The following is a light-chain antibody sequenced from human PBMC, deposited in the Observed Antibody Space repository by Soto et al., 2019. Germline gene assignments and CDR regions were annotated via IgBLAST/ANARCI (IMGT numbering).Light chain of an antibody. Sequence: QSALTQPASVSGSPGQSITISCAGTSSDVGRYNYVSWYQQHPGKAPKLMIYEVSNRPSGVSNRFSGSKSGNTASLTISGLQAEDEDDYYCSSYIISSTYYVFGTGTKLTVL. CDR3: SSYIISSTYYV. V-gene: IGLV2-14*01. CDR1: SSDVGRYNY. J-gene: IGLJ1*01. CDR2: EVS.